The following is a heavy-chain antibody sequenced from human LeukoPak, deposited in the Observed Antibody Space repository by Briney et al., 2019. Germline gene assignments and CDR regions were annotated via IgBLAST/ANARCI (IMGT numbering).Heavy chain of an antibody. CDR2: MSGSGGGT. V-gene: IGHV3-23*01. D-gene: IGHD3-22*01. CDR3: AKRGVVIRVILVGFHKEAYYFDS. CDR1: GITLSNYG. J-gene: IGHJ4*02. Sequence: GGSLRLSCAVSGITLSNYGMSWVRQAPGGGREWVAGMSGSGGGTNYADSVKGRFTISRDNPKNTLYLQMNSLRAEDTAVYFCAKRGVVIRVILVGFHKEAYYFDSWGQGALVTVSS.